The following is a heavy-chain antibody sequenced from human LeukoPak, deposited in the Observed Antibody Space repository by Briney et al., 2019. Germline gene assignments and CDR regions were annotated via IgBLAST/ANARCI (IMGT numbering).Heavy chain of an antibody. CDR2: INQDGSEK. Sequence: GGSLRLSCAASGFTFGSYWMSWVRQAPGKGLEWVANINQDGSEKYYVDSVKGRFTISRDNAKNSLYLQMNSLRAEDTAVYYCAELGITMIGGVWGKGTTVTISS. V-gene: IGHV3-7*01. CDR1: GFTFGSYW. D-gene: IGHD3-10*02. CDR3: AELGITMIGGV. J-gene: IGHJ6*04.